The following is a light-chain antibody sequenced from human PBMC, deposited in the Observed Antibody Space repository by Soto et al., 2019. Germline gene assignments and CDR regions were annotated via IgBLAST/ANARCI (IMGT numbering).Light chain of an antibody. Sequence: EVLMAQSPATLYVSPGERATLSCRASQSVSSSLAWYQQKPGQAPRLLIYGASTRAAGIPARFSGSGSGTEFTLTISSLQSEDFALYYCQQYNNWYTFGQGTRLEVK. CDR2: GAS. CDR1: QSVSSS. CDR3: QQYNNWYT. V-gene: IGKV3-15*01. J-gene: IGKJ5*01.